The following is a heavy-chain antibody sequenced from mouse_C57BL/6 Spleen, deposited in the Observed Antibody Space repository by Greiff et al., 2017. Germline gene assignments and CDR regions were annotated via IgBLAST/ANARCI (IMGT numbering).Heavy chain of an antibody. V-gene: IGHV1-69*01. J-gene: IGHJ3*01. Sequence: QVQLQQPGAELVMPGASVKLSCKASGYTFTSYWMHWVKQRPGQGLEWIGEIDPSDSYTNYNQKFKGKSTLTVDKYSSTAYMQLSSLTSEDSAVYYCARSITTVVATPFAYWGQGTLVTVSA. CDR3: ARSITTVVATPFAY. CDR2: IDPSDSYT. CDR1: GYTFTSYW. D-gene: IGHD1-1*01.